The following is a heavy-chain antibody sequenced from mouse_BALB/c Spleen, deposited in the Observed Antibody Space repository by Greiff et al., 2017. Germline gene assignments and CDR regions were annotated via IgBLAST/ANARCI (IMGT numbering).Heavy chain of an antibody. Sequence: EVQLQESGPELVKPGASVKISCKASGYSFTGYFMNWVMQSHGKSLEWIGRINPYNGDTFYNQKFKGKATLTVDKSSSPAHMELRSLASEDSAVFYCARGTTRAMDYWGQGTSVTVSS. V-gene: IGHV1-20*02. J-gene: IGHJ4*01. CDR1: GYSFTGYF. D-gene: IGHD1-1*01. CDR3: ARGTTRAMDY. CDR2: INPYNGDT.